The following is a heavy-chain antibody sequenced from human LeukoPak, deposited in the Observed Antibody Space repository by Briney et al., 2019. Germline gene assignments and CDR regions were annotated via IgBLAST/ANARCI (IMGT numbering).Heavy chain of an antibody. V-gene: IGHV3-21*01. Sequence: RGSLRLSCAASGFTVSSNYMSWVRQAPGKGLEWVSSISSSSSYIYYADSVKGRFTISRDNAKNSLYLQMNSLRAEDTAVYYCARVVAAPREDYWGQGTLVTVSS. CDR3: ARVVAAPREDY. D-gene: IGHD6-13*01. CDR2: ISSSSSYI. CDR1: GFTVSSNY. J-gene: IGHJ4*02.